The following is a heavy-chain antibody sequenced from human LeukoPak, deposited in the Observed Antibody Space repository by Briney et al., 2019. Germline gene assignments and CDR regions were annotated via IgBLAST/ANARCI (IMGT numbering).Heavy chain of an antibody. D-gene: IGHD3-22*01. CDR2: ISGSGGST. Sequence: GGSLGLSCAASGFTVSSNYMSWVRQAPGKGLEWVSAISGSGGSTYYADSVKGRFTISRDNSKNTLYLQMNSLRAEDTAVYYCAKAYYDSSGYSDAFDIWGQGTMVTVSS. CDR3: AKAYYDSSGYSDAFDI. CDR1: GFTVSSNY. V-gene: IGHV3-23*01. J-gene: IGHJ3*02.